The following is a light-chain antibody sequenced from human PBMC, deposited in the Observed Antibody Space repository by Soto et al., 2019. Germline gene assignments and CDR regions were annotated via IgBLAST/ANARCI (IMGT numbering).Light chain of an antibody. CDR3: QKYSIGPLT. CDR1: QDINNY. J-gene: IGKJ4*01. CDR2: SAS. V-gene: IGKV1-27*01. Sequence: DIQMTQSPSSLSASVGDRVTITCRASQDINNYLAWYQQKPGKAPKVLIHSASSLQSGVPSRFSGSASGTDFTLTISSLQAEDVGTYYCQKYSIGPLTFGVGTKVEIK.